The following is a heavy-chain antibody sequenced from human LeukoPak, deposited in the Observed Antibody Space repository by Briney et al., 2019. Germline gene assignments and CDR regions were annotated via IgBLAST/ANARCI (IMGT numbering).Heavy chain of an antibody. D-gene: IGHD3-22*01. Sequence: GGSLRLSCAASGFTFSDYYMSWIRQAPGKGLEWVSYISSSGSTIYYADSVKGRFTISRDNSKNTLYLQMNSLRAEDTAVYYCARGDVTYYYDSSGPDAFDIWGQGTMVTVSS. CDR3: ARGDVTYYYDSSGPDAFDI. CDR2: ISSSGSTI. V-gene: IGHV3-11*04. J-gene: IGHJ3*02. CDR1: GFTFSDYY.